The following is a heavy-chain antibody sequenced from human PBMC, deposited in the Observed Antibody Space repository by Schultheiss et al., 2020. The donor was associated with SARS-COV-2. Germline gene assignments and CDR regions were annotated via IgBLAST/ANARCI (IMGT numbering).Heavy chain of an antibody. CDR1: GFTFSSYE. J-gene: IGHJ6*02. Sequence: GESLKISCAASGFTFSSYEMNWVRQAPGKGLEWVSYIGISDRDSYYADSVKGRFTISRDNARNSVYLQMSSLRGEDTAVYYCARGAEGFVRYYYNGMDVWGQGTTVTVSS. V-gene: IGHV3-48*03. CDR2: IGISDRDS. D-gene: IGHD3-10*02. CDR3: ARGAEGFVRYYYNGMDV.